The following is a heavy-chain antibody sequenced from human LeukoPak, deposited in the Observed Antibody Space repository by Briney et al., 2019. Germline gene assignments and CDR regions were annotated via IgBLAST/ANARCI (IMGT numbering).Heavy chain of an antibody. V-gene: IGHV3-21*04. J-gene: IGHJ4*02. D-gene: IGHD2-15*01. CDR1: GFTFSDYT. Sequence: PGGSLRLSCAASGFTFSDYTMNWVRQAPGKGLEWVSSISRSSGYIYYADSVKGRFTISRDNSKSTLCLQMNSLRAEDTAVYYCAKQLGYCSDGSCYFPYWGQGTLVTVSS. CDR2: ISRSSGYI. CDR3: AKQLGYCSDGSCYFPY.